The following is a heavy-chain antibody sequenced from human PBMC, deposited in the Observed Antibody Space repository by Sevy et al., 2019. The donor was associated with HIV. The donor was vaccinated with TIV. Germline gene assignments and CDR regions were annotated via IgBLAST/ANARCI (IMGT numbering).Heavy chain of an antibody. CDR2: ISATGGST. CDR1: GFTLGSYT. J-gene: IGHJ4*02. CDR3: AKTLQKLPFHPHYFDY. V-gene: IGHV3-23*01. D-gene: IGHD2-21*02. Sequence: GGSLRLSCAASGFTLGSYTMNWVRQAPGEGLEWVASISATGGSTYYANSVKGRFTISRDVSKGLLYLQMNSLTAEDTAIFYCAKTLQKLPFHPHYFDYWGQGTLVTVSS.